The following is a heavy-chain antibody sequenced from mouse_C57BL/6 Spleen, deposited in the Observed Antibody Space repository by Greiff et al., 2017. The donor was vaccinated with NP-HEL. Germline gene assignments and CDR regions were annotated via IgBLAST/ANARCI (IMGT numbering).Heavy chain of an antibody. CDR3: TPYDGYSHYFDY. Sequence: QVQLQQSGAELVRPGASVTLSCKASGYTFTDYEMLWVKQTPVHGLEWIGAIDPETGGTAYNQKFKGKAILTADKSSSTAYMELRSLTSEDSAVYYCTPYDGYSHYFDYWGQGTTLTVSS. V-gene: IGHV1-15*01. CDR2: IDPETGGT. CDR1: GYTFTDYE. J-gene: IGHJ2*01. D-gene: IGHD2-3*01.